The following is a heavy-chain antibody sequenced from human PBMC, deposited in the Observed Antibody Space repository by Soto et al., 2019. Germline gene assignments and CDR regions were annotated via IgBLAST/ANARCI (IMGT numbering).Heavy chain of an antibody. V-gene: IGHV3-48*02. CDR1: GFPFSTYD. J-gene: IGHJ5*02. CDR2: ISSSSSTI. D-gene: IGHD3-3*01. CDR3: ARESRFLEWLSLNWFDP. Sequence: WGSLRLSCAASGFPFSTYDMSWVRQAPGKGLEWVSSISSSSSTIYYADSVKGRFTISRDNAKNSLYLQMNSLRDGDTAVYYCARESRFLEWLSLNWFDPWGQGTLVTVSS.